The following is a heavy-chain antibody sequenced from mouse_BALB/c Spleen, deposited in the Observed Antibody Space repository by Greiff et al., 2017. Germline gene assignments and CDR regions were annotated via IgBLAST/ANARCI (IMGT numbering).Heavy chain of an antibody. Sequence: VQLKQSGAELVKPGASVKLSCTASGFNIKDTYMHWVKQRPEQGLEWIGRIDPANGNTKYDPKFQGKATITADTSSNTAYLQLSSLTSEDTAVYYCASSYDAPYYAMDYWGQGTSVTVSS. D-gene: IGHD2-12*01. CDR1: GFNIKDTY. CDR2: IDPANGNT. V-gene: IGHV14-3*02. J-gene: IGHJ4*01. CDR3: ASSYDAPYYAMDY.